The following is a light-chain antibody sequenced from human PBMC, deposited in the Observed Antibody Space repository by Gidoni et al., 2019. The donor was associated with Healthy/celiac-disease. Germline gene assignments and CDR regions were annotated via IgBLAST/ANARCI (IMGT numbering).Light chain of an antibody. CDR1: SSDVGSYNL. V-gene: IGLV2-23*01. J-gene: IGLJ2*01. Sequence: QSALTHPASVSGSPGQSLTISCTGTSSDVGSYNLVSWYQQHPGKAPKLMIYEGSKRPSGVSNRFSGSKAGNTASLTISGLQDEDEADYYCCSYAGSSTLVFGGGTKLTVL. CDR2: EGS. CDR3: CSYAGSSTLV.